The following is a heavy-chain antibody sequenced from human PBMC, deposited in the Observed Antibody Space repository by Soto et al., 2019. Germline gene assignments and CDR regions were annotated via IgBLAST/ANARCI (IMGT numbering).Heavy chain of an antibody. CDR3: AKENGYSSSWFEFDY. D-gene: IGHD6-13*01. J-gene: IGHJ4*02. CDR1: GFTFSNYA. CDR2: ISGSGNST. V-gene: IGHV3-23*01. Sequence: PGGSLRLSCAASGFTFSNYAMSWVRQAPGKGLELVSGISGSGNSTYYADSVKGRFTISRDNSKNTLYLQMNSLRAEDTAVYYCAKENGYSSSWFEFDYWGQGTLVTVSS.